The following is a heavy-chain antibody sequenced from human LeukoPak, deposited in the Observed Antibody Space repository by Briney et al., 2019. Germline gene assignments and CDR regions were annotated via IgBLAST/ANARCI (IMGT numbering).Heavy chain of an antibody. Sequence: GGSLRLSCAASGFTFSSYWMNWVRQAPGKGLVWVSRIASDGSSTTYADSVKGRFSISRDNAKNTLYLQMNSLRAEDTAVYYCAKTSGGNYWGQGTLVTVSS. D-gene: IGHD2-15*01. CDR1: GFTFSSYW. CDR3: AKTSGGNY. V-gene: IGHV3-74*01. CDR2: IASDGSST. J-gene: IGHJ4*02.